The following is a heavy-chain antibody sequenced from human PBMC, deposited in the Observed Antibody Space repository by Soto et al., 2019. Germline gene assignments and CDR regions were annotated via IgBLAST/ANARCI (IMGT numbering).Heavy chain of an antibody. Sequence: QVQLVESGGGVVQPGRSLRLSCSASGFTFSDYAINWVRQAPGKGLEWVASISGDGINKYIADSVKGRFIISRDNSKNTVLLQMSSLGPEGTAVYYCARRLTPSVTAMGYWGQGTLVTVSS. CDR1: GFTFSDYA. CDR2: ISGDGINK. CDR3: ARRLTPSVTAMGY. J-gene: IGHJ4*02. V-gene: IGHV3-30-3*01. D-gene: IGHD2-21*02.